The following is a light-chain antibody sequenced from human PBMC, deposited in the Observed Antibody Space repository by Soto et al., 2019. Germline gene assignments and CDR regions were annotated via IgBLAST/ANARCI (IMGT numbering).Light chain of an antibody. CDR1: QSISDR. CDR3: QQYNSYRWT. J-gene: IGKJ1*01. Sequence: DFLMTQSPSTLSASVGDRVTITCRASQSISDRLAWYQQKPGNAPKLLIYKASSLQSGVPSRFSGSGSGTEFILTSISLQPDDFAMYYCQQYNSYRWTFGQGNKVEIK. CDR2: KAS. V-gene: IGKV1-5*03.